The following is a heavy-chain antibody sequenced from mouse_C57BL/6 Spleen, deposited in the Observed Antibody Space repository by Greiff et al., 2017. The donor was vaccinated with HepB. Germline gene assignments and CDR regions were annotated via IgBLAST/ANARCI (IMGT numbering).Heavy chain of an antibody. J-gene: IGHJ3*01. D-gene: IGHD2-3*01. CDR1: GYTFTDYY. CDR2: INPNNGGT. V-gene: IGHV1-26*01. CDR3: ACEGYSAFAY. Sequence: EVQLQQSGPELVKPGASVKLSCKASGYTFTDYYMNWVKQSHGQSLEWIGDINPNNGGTSYNEKFKGKATLTVDKSSSTAYMELRSLTAEDSAVYYCACEGYSAFAYWGQGTLVTVSA.